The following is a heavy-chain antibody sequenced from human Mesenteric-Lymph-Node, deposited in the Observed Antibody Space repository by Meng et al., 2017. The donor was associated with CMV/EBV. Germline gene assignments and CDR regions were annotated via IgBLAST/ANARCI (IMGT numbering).Heavy chain of an antibody. D-gene: IGHD5-24*01. Sequence: SCAISGDSVSSHSAAWNWIRQSPSRGLEWLGRTYYRSKWYNDYAESVKSRITINPDTSKNQFSLQLNSVTPEDAAVYYCARENRDGYNKGYFDYWGQGTLVTVSS. CDR1: GDSVSSHSAA. V-gene: IGHV6-1*01. CDR2: TYYRSKWYN. CDR3: ARENRDGYNKGYFDY. J-gene: IGHJ4*02.